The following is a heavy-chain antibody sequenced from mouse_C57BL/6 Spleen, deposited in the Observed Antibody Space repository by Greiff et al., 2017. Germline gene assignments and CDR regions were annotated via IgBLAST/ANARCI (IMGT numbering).Heavy chain of an antibody. J-gene: IGHJ3*01. CDR3: ARNYEKTWFAH. CDR1: GYTFTDYY. CDR2: IYPGSGNT. V-gene: IGHV1-76*01. D-gene: IGHD2-1*01. Sequence: QVQLQQSGAELVRPGASVKLSCKASGYTFTDYYINWVKQRPGQGLEWIARIYPGSGNTYYNEKFKGKATLTAEKSSSTAYMQLSSLTSEDSAVYFCARNYEKTWFAHWGQGTLVTVSA.